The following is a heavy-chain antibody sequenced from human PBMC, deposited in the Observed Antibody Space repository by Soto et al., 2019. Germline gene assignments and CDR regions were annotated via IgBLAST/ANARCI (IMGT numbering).Heavy chain of an antibody. CDR3: ARTDSGNYLGWFDP. CDR1: GFTFSSYG. D-gene: IGHD1-26*01. CDR2: IWYDGSNK. V-gene: IGHV3-33*01. Sequence: QVQLVESGGGVVQPGRSLRLSCAASGFTFSSYGMLWVRQAPGKGLEWVAVIWYDGSNKYYADSVKGRFTISRDNSKNTLYLQMNSRRAEDTAVYYCARTDSGNYLGWFDPWGQGTLVTVSS. J-gene: IGHJ5*02.